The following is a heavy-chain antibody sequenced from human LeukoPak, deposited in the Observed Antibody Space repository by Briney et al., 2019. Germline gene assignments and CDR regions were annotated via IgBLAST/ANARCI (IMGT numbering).Heavy chain of an antibody. CDR1: GFTFSSYA. CDR3: AKRGLVGSSGFKNNWFDP. D-gene: IGHD3-22*01. Sequence: QSGGSLRLSCAASGFTFSSYAMSWVRQAPGKGLEWVSAVSGSGGTTYYADSVKGRFTISRDNSKDTLYLQVNSLRAEDTAVYYCAKRGLVGSSGFKNNWFDPWGQGTLVTVSS. V-gene: IGHV3-23*01. CDR2: VSGSGGTT. J-gene: IGHJ5*02.